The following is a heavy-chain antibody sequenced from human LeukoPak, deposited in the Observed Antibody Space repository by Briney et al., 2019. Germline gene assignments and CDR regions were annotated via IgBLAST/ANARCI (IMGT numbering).Heavy chain of an antibody. CDR1: GGTFSSYA. CDR2: IIPIFGTA. V-gene: IGHV1-69*05. CDR3: ARGEFGSGYSLSTGDYYYMDV. Sequence: GSSVKVSCKASGGTFSSYAISWVRQAPGQGLEWMGGIIPIFGTANYAQKFQGRVTITTDESTSTAYMELSSLRSEDTAVYYCARGEFGSGYSLSTGDYYYMDVWGKGTTVTVSS. J-gene: IGHJ6*03. D-gene: IGHD3-22*01.